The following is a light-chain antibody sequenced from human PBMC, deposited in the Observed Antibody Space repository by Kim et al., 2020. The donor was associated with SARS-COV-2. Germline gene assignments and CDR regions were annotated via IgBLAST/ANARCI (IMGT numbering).Light chain of an antibody. J-gene: IGKJ1*01. CDR2: GAS. CDR1: QSVFNRY. V-gene: IGKV3-20*01. Sequence: EIVLTQSPGTLSLSPGERATLSCRASQSVFNRYLAWYQQKPGQAPRVLIYGASSRATGIPDRFSGSGSGTDFTLTISRLEPEDFAVYSCHQYGTLPWTFGQGTKVDIK. CDR3: HQYGTLPWT.